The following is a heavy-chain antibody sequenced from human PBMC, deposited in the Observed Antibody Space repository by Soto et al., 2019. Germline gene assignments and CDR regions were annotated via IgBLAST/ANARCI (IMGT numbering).Heavy chain of an antibody. CDR2: IIPIVDAT. CDR3: AGAPPNKNGDHDALDI. CDR1: GGTFSRHA. D-gene: IGHD4-17*01. V-gene: IGHV1-69*12. J-gene: IGHJ3*02. Sequence: QVQLVQSGTEVKKPGSSVKVSCKASGGTFSRHAVSWVRQAPGQGLEWMGAIIPIVDATNDAQKFQDRVTIPADESASTVFMELRSLRSEDTAIYFCAGAPPNKNGDHDALDIWGQGTMVIVSS.